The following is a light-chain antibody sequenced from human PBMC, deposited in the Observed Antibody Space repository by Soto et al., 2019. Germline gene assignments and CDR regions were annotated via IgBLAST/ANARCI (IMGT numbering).Light chain of an antibody. Sequence: DIQMTQSPSSLSASVGDRVTITCRASQSISSYLNWYQQKPGKARKLLIYAASSLQSGDPSRFRGSGSGTDFTLTISSLQPEDFATYYCQQSYSTPVFGQGTKLEI. V-gene: IGKV1-39*01. CDR3: QQSYSTPV. J-gene: IGKJ2*01. CDR1: QSISSY. CDR2: AAS.